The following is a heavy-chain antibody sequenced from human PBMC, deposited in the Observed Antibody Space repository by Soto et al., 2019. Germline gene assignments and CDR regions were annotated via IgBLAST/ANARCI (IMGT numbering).Heavy chain of an antibody. J-gene: IGHJ6*02. CDR1: GFTVSSNY. CDR3: ARDPSGYCSGGSCYYYGMDV. D-gene: IGHD2-15*01. V-gene: IGHV3-53*04. Sequence: GGSLRLSCAASGFTVSSNYMSWVRQAPGKGLEWVSVIYSGGSTYYADSVKGRFTISRHNSKNTLYLQMNSLRAEDTAVYYCARDPSGYCSGGSCYYYGMDVWGQGTTVTVSS. CDR2: IYSGGST.